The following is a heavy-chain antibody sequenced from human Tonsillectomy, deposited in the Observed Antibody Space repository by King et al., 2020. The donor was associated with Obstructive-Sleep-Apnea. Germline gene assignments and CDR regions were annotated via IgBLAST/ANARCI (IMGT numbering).Heavy chain of an antibody. V-gene: IGHV4-59*08. CDR2: ISYSGNT. CDR3: VRHDYSSGYFGVFDY. CDR1: GGSISSYY. Sequence: VQLQESGPGLVKPSETLSLTCTVSGGSISSYYWSWIRQPPGKGLEYIGYISYSGNTNYNPSLKSRVTISVDTSKNQFSLKLSSVTAADTAVYFCVRHDYSSGYFGVFDYWGQGTLVTVSS. J-gene: IGHJ4*02. D-gene: IGHD3-22*01.